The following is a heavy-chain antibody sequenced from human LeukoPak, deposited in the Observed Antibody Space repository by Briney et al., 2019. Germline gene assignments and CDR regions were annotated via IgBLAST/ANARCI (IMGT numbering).Heavy chain of an antibody. V-gene: IGHV3-23*01. J-gene: IGHJ4*02. CDR2: ISGDGGST. D-gene: IGHD1-26*01. Sequence: GGSLRLSCAASGFTFTSYSMNWVRQAPGKELEWVSTISGDGGSTYYADSVKGRFTISRDNSKNTLYLQVNSPRAEDTAVYYCAKGGKWDVTPFDYWGQGTLVTVSS. CDR1: GFTFTSYS. CDR3: AKGGKWDVTPFDY.